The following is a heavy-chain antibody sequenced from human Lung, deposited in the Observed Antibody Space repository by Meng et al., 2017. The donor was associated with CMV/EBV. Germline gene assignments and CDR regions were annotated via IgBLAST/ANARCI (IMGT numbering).Heavy chain of an antibody. J-gene: IGHJ4*02. CDR1: GYTFTSYG. Sequence: ASXXVSXKASGYTFTSYGISWVRQAPGQGLEWMGWISTYNDNTNYVQKLQDRVTMTTDTSTSTAYMELRSLRSDDTAVYYCARVSGHLITMILYYFDSWGQGTXVT. CDR3: ARVSGHLITMILYYFDS. V-gene: IGHV1-18*01. CDR2: ISTYNDNT. D-gene: IGHD3-22*01.